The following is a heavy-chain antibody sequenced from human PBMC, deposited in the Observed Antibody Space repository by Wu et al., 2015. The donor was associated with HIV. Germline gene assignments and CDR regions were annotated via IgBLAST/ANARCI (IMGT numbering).Heavy chain of an antibody. V-gene: IGHV1-69*05. Sequence: QVQLVQSGAEVKKPGSSVKVSCKASGGTFSSYAISWVRQAPGQGLEWMGGIIPIFGTANYAQKFQGRVTITTDESTSTAYMELSSLRSEDTAVYYCARTTSCYGRNPQSLWCMDVVGPRDHGHRLL. CDR2: IIPIFGTA. J-gene: IGHJ6*02. CDR1: GGTFSSYA. CDR3: ARTTSCYGRNPQSLWCMDV. D-gene: IGHD2-2*01.